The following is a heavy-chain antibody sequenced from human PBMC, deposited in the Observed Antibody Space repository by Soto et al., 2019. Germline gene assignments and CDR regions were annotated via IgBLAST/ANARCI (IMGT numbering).Heavy chain of an antibody. J-gene: IGHJ3*01. Sequence: QITLKESGPTLVNPTQTLTLTCHFSGFSLTTPGVGVGWVRQPPGKALEWLTLIYWDDDKRYSPSLKSRLAIAKDTASNLVVLTMTNMDPVDTGTYYCVHRRVESSGSVWTYGTFDFWGQGTVVTVSS. CDR3: VHRRVESSGSVWTYGTFDF. CDR2: IYWDDDK. D-gene: IGHD3-22*01. V-gene: IGHV2-5*02. CDR1: GFSLTTPGVG.